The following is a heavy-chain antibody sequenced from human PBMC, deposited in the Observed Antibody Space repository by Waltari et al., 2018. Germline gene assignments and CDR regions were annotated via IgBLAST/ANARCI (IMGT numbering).Heavy chain of an antibody. D-gene: IGHD6-19*01. CDR3: ARDQQWLELIYAFDI. V-gene: IGHV1-2*02. CDR2: INPNGGGT. CDR1: GYTFTGYY. J-gene: IGHJ3*02. Sequence: QVQLVQSGAEVKKPGASVKVSCKASGYTFTGYYMHWVRHAPGQGLEWMGWINPNGGGTNYAQKFQGRVTMTRDTSISTAYMELSRLRSDDTAVYYCARDQQWLELIYAFDIWGQGTMVTVSS.